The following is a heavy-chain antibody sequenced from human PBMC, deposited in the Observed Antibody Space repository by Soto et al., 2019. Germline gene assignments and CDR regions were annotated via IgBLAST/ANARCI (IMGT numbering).Heavy chain of an antibody. CDR2: ISAYNGNT. CDR1: GYSLASFS. J-gene: IGHJ5*02. D-gene: IGHD2-21*02. Sequence: ASLRDSCTASGYSLASFSLGWGREAPGRGFGWMGWISAYNGNTNYAQKLQGRVTMTTDTSTSTAYMELRSLRSDDTAVYYCARVGCGGDCYLKSNHWFDPWGQGTLVTVSS. CDR3: ARVGCGGDCYLKSNHWFDP. V-gene: IGHV1-18*01.